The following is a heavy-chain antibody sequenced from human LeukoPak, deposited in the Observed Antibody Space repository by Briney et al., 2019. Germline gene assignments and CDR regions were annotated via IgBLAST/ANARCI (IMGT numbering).Heavy chain of an antibody. D-gene: IGHD3-22*01. CDR3: AGARGGYYDSSGYLTSNDY. Sequence: SETLSLTCTVSGDSISSYYWSWIRQPPGKGLEWIAYMYYSGTTNYNPSLKSRVTVSVDTSKNQFSLKLNSVTAADPAVYYCAGARGGYYDSSGYLTSNDYWGQGTLVTVSS. CDR1: GDSISSYY. J-gene: IGHJ4*02. V-gene: IGHV4-59*01. CDR2: MYYSGTT.